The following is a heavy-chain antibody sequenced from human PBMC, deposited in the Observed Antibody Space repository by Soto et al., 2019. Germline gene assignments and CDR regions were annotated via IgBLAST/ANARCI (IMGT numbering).Heavy chain of an antibody. Sequence: QVQLVQSGAEVKKPGASVKVSCKTSGYPFTSYGINWVRQAPGQGPEWMGWISAYNGKTSYTQKFQGRVTMTTDTSTSTAYMELRSLRSDDTAVYYCARDRLIAVPGLLQYWGQGTLVTVSS. CDR2: ISAYNGKT. CDR1: GYPFTSYG. D-gene: IGHD6-19*01. J-gene: IGHJ4*02. V-gene: IGHV1-18*01. CDR3: ARDRLIAVPGLLQY.